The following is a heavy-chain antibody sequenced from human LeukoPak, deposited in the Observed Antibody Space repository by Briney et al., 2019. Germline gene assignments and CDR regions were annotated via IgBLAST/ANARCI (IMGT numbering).Heavy chain of an antibody. V-gene: IGHV4-61*02. CDR3: ARESPDAFDI. CDR1: GGSISSGSYY. CDR2: IYASGST. J-gene: IGHJ3*02. Sequence: PSQTLSLTCTVSGGSISSGSYYWSWIRQPAGKGLEWIGRIYASGSTNYNPSLKSRVTISVDTSKNQFSLKLSSVTAADTAVYYCARESPDAFDIWGQGTMVTVSS.